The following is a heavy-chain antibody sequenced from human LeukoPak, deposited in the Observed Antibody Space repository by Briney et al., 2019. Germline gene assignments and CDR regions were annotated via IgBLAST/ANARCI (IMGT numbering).Heavy chain of an antibody. CDR2: IYYSGST. CDR3: ASTYYDSSGYLYFDY. V-gene: IGHV4-39*01. D-gene: IGHD3-22*01. Sequence: PSETLSLTCTVSGGSISSGSYYWGWIRQPPGKGLEWIGSIYYSGSTYYNPSLKSRVTISVDTSKNQFSLKLSSVTAADTAVYYCASTYYDSSGYLYFDYWGQGTLVTVSS. CDR1: GGSISSGSYY. J-gene: IGHJ4*02.